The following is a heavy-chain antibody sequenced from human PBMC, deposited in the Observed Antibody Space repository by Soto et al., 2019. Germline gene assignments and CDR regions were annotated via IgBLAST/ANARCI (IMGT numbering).Heavy chain of an antibody. V-gene: IGHV3-9*01. D-gene: IGHD6-19*01. CDR3: AKDILTYSSGWRYFDN. Sequence: EVQLVESGGGLIQPGRSLRVSCAASGFSFDDYAMHWVRQAPGKGLEWVAGINWNSAYIDYAYSVKGRFTISRDNAKNSLYLQMNSRRAEDTALYFCAKDILTYSSGWRYFDNWGQGTLVTVSS. CDR1: GFSFDDYA. CDR2: INWNSAYI. J-gene: IGHJ4*02.